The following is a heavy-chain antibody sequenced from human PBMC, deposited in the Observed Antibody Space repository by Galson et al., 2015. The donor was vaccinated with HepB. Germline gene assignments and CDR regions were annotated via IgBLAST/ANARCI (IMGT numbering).Heavy chain of an antibody. Sequence: CAISGDSVSSTSAAWNRIRQSPSRDLEWLGRTYYRSKWYNDYAVSVKSRITINPDTSKNQFSLQLNSVTPEDTAVYYCARDLGGYRLPLPRVGVAFDIWGQGTMVTVSS. CDR1: GDSVSSTSAA. D-gene: IGHD3-16*02. V-gene: IGHV6-1*01. CDR2: TYYRSKWYN. CDR3: ARDLGGYRLPLPRVGVAFDI. J-gene: IGHJ3*02.